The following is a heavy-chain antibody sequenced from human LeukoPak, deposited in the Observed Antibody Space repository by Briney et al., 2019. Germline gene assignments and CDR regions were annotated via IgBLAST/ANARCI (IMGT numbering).Heavy chain of an antibody. CDR3: ATPGHYYDSSGYLMVFGY. D-gene: IGHD3-22*01. V-gene: IGHV3-23*01. CDR2: ISGSGGST. CDR1: GFIFSSYW. Sequence: PGRSLRLSCAASGFIFSSYWMSWVRQAPGKGLEWVSAISGSGGSTYYADSVKGRFTISRDNSKNTLYLQMNSLRAEDTAVYYCATPGHYYDSSGYLMVFGYWGQGTLVTVSS. J-gene: IGHJ4*02.